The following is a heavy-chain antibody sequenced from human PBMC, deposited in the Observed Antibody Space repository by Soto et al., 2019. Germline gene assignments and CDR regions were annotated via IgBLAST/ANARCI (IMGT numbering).Heavy chain of an antibody. V-gene: IGHV3-21*01. D-gene: IGHD6-13*01. CDR2: ISSNSAYI. CDR1: GFTFRGFT. Sequence: GGSLRLSCAASGFTFRGFTMNWVRQAPGKGLEWVSTISSNSAYIYYTDALRGRFTISRDNAKNSLHLQMNSLRAEDTAVYYCTRDASRDSSARGWFDPWGPGTLVT. CDR3: TRDASRDSSARGWFDP. J-gene: IGHJ5*02.